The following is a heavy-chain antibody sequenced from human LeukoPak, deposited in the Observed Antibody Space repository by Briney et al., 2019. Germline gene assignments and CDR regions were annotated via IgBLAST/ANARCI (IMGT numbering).Heavy chain of an antibody. CDR3: ARKTVVGSYFDY. CDR2: IKQDGSDK. V-gene: IGHV3-7*03. J-gene: IGHJ4*02. CDR1: GFTFSGYW. Sequence: GSLRLSCAASGFTFSGYWMSWVRQAPGKGLERVANIKQDGSDKYYVESVKGRFTISRDNAKNSLYLQMNSLRAEDTAVYYCARKTVVGSYFDYWGQGTPVTVSS. D-gene: IGHD4-23*01.